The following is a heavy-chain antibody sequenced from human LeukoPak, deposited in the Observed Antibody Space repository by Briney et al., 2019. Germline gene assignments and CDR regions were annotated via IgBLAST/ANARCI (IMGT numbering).Heavy chain of an antibody. CDR1: EFSVSNNH. Sequence: GGSLRLSCAASEFSVSNNHMSWARQAPGKGLEWVSGISSSGSGGNTYYADSVKGRLTISRDSSRNTLFLHMNTLRAEDTAIYYCAKDRMVGASYWYFDLWGRGTLVTVSS. V-gene: IGHV3-23*01. J-gene: IGHJ2*01. CDR2: ISSSGSGGNT. D-gene: IGHD1-26*01. CDR3: AKDRMVGASYWYFDL.